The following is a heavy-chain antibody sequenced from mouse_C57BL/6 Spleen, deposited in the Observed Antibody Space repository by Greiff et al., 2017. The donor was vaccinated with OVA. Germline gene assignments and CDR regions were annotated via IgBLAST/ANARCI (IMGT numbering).Heavy chain of an antibody. Sequence: EVHLVESGGGLVKPGGSLKLSCAASGFTFSSYAMSWVRQTPEKRLEWVATISDGGSYTYYPDNVKGRFTISRDNAKNNLYLQMSHLKSEDTAMYYCARDPESYAMDYWGQGTSVTVSS. CDR1: GFTFSSYA. V-gene: IGHV5-4*01. CDR3: ARDPESYAMDY. CDR2: ISDGGSYT. J-gene: IGHJ4*01.